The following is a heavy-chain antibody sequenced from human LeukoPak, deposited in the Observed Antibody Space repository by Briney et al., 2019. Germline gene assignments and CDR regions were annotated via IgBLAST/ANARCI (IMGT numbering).Heavy chain of an antibody. CDR2: INPNSGGT. Sequence: ASVKLSCKASGYTFTDYDMNWVRQAPGQGLEWMGWINPNSGGTNSAQKFQGRVTMTRDTSFSTANMELNRLTSDDTAVYYCAAYSGSYGGRFHYWGQGTLVTVSS. J-gene: IGHJ4*02. CDR3: AAYSGSYGGRFHY. CDR1: GYTFTDYD. D-gene: IGHD1-26*01. V-gene: IGHV1-2*02.